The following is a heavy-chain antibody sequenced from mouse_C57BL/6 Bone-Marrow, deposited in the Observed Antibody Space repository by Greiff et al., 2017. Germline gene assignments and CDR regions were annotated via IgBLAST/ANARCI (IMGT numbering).Heavy chain of an antibody. CDR3: ARKPLVGDY. CDR1: GYTFTSYG. CDR2: VYPRSGNT. J-gene: IGHJ4*01. Sequence: QVQLQQSGAELARPGASVKLSCKASGYTFTSYGISWVKQRTGQGLEWIGEVYPRSGNTYYNEKFKGKATLTADKSSSPASMELRSLTSEDSAVYFCARKPLVGDYWGQGTSVTVSS. D-gene: IGHD2-10*02. V-gene: IGHV1-81*01.